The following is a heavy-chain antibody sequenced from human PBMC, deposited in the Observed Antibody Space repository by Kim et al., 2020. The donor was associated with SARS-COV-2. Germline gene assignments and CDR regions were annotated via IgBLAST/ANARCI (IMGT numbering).Heavy chain of an antibody. V-gene: IGHV3-21*01. D-gene: IGHD5-18*01. CDR1: GFTFSSYS. CDR3: ARVRGYSFGFDI. Sequence: GGSLRLSCAASGFTFSSYSMNWVRQAPGKGLEWVSSISSSSSYIYYADSVKGRFTISRDNAKNSLYLQMNSLRAEDTAVYYCARVRGYSFGFDIWGQGTMVTVSS. J-gene: IGHJ3*02. CDR2: ISSSSSYI.